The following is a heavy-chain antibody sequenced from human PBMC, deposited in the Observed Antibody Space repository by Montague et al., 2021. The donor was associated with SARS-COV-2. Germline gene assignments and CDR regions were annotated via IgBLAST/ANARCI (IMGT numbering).Heavy chain of an antibody. V-gene: IGHV4-59*13. CDR1: GGSITNYY. CDR3: ARGTWQQLNY. Sequence: SETLSLTCTVSGGSITNYYWNWIRQPPGKGLEWTGYIFYTGSTNYNPSLKSRVTISVDTSKNQFSLKLTSVTAADAAVYYCARGTWQQLNYWGQGTLVTVSS. D-gene: IGHD6-13*01. J-gene: IGHJ4*02. CDR2: IFYTGST.